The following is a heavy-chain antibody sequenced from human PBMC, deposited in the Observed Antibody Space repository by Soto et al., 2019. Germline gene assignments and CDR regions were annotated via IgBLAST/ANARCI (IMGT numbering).Heavy chain of an antibody. CDR2: IYHSGST. V-gene: IGHV4-38-2*02. D-gene: IGHD1-7*01. CDR1: GYSISSGYY. Sequence: SETLSLTCAVSGYSISSGYYWGWIRQPPGKGLEWIGSIYHSGSTYYNPSLKSRVTISVDTSKNQFSLKLSSVTAADTAVYYCARDSGNYGNYYYYGMDVWGQGNTVTVSS. CDR3: ARDSGNYGNYYYYGMDV. J-gene: IGHJ6*02.